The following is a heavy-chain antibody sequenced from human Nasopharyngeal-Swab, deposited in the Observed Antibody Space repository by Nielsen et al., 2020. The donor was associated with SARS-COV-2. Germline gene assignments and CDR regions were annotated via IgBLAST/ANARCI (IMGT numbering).Heavy chain of an antibody. V-gene: IGHV3-15*07. CDR2: VKSYSHGGGAT. Sequence: GESLNISCAASGLVFKNIWMNWVRQAPGKGLEWVGRVKSYSHGGGATEYAAPVKGRFFISRDDSIVTLYLQMYSLKIEDTAVYFWVTDDCNRGECFYDNWGQGTLVSVSA. CDR3: VTDDCNRGECFYDN. J-gene: IGHJ4*02. CDR1: GLVFKNIW. D-gene: IGHD2-8*02.